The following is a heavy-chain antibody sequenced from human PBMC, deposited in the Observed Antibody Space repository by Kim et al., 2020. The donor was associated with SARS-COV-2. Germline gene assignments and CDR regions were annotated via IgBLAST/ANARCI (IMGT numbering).Heavy chain of an antibody. CDR1: PRSISRGGYS. CDR2: IYYSGRT. D-gene: IGHD3-9*01. CDR3: AMALRDWLGVVNAFDI. Sequence: SETLSPPFPFSPRSISRGGYSSSCPCPHPGKGPEWIAYIYYSGRTYYNPSLKSRVTISPHQSQKQFSLKLTSVTAADTAVYYCAMALRDWLGVVNAFDI. V-gene: IGHV4-31*03. J-gene: IGHJ3*02.